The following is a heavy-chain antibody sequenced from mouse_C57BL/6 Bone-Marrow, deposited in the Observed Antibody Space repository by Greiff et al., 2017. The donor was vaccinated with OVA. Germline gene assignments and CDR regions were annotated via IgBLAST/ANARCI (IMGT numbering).Heavy chain of an antibody. CDR1: GYTFTSYW. D-gene: IGHD1-1*01. V-gene: IGHV1-50*01. CDR3: AVITTVVARDLAY. CDR2: IDPSDSYT. Sequence: QVQLKQSGAELVKPGASVKLSCKASGYTFTSYWMQWVKQRPGQGLEWIGEIDPSDSYTNYNQKFKGKATLTVDTSSSTAYMQLSSLTSEDSAVYYCAVITTVVARDLAYWGQGTLVTVSA. J-gene: IGHJ3*01.